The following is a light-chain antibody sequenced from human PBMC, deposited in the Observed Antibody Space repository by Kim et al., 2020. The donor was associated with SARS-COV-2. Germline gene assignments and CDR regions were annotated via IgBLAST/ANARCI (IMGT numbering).Light chain of an antibody. V-gene: IGLV3-19*01. CDR3: NSRDSSGNHLV. CDR1: SLRSYY. Sequence: ALGQTVRITCQEDSLRSYYASWYQQKPGQAPVLVIYGKNNRPSGIPDRFSGSSSGNTASLTITGAQAEDEADYYGNSRDSSGNHLVFGGGTQLTVL. CDR2: GKN. J-gene: IGLJ3*02.